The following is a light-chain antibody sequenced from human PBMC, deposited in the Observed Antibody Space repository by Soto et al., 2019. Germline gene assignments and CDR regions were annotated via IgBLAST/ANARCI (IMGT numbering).Light chain of an antibody. CDR2: DVT. V-gene: IGLV2-14*01. CDR3: SSYTSSTTYV. CDR1: SSDVGLYNY. J-gene: IGLJ1*01. Sequence: QSALTQPASVSGSPGQSITISCTGTSSDVGLYNYVSWYQHHPGKAPRLMIYDVTNRPSGVSNRFSGSKSGNTASLTISVLHAEDEADYYCSSYTSSTTYVFGTGTKVTVL.